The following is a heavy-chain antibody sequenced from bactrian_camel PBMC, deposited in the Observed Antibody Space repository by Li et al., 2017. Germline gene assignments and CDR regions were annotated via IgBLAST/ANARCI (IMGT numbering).Heavy chain of an antibody. D-gene: IGHD3*01. Sequence: QVQLVESGGGSVQAGGSLTLSCVVSGRMYSDACMGWFRQISGKEREGLATIDSRGITAYADSVKGRFTISKDNDKNTLYLQMTSLKHEDTATYYCAAKLPFECYVDSSGSDFDNWGQGTQVTVS. CDR2: IDSRGIT. CDR3: AAKLPFECYVDSSGSDFDN. V-gene: IGHV3S53*01. CDR1: GRMYSDAC. J-gene: IGHJ6*01.